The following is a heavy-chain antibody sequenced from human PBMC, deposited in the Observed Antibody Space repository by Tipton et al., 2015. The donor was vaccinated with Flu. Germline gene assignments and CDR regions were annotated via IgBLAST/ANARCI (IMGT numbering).Heavy chain of an antibody. CDR2: ISSIGSTI. V-gene: IGHV3-48*03. Sequence: SLRLSCAASGIKFSSYGMSWVRQAPGKGLEWLSYISSIGSTISYADSVKGRFTISRDNAKNSLYLQLNSLRAEDTAVYYCATLTGDDYWGQGNLVTVSS. D-gene: IGHD7-27*01. CDR1: GIKFSSYG. J-gene: IGHJ4*02. CDR3: ATLTGDDY.